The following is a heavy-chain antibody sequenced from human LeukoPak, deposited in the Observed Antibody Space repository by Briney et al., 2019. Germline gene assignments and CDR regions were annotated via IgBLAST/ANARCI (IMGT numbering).Heavy chain of an antibody. Sequence: GGSLRLSCVASEFTFISYSMIWVRQAPGKGLEWISYISSGSGNRYYADSVKGRFTISRDNAKNLLYLQMNNLRADDTAVYYCARAAKWEFYHYYMDVWGKGTTVAVSS. V-gene: IGHV3-48*01. CDR3: ARAAKWEFYHYYMDV. CDR2: ISSGSGNR. D-gene: IGHD1-26*01. J-gene: IGHJ6*03. CDR1: EFTFISYS.